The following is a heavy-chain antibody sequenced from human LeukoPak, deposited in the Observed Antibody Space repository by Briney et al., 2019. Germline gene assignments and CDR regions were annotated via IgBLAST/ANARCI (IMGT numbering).Heavy chain of an antibody. Sequence: SETLSLTCAVSGGSISSSNWWSWVRQPPGKGLEWIGEIYHSGSTNYNPSLKSRVTISVDKSKNQFSLKLSSVTAADTAVYYCARAKRGSGAYMDVWGKGTTVTISS. J-gene: IGHJ6*03. D-gene: IGHD1-26*01. V-gene: IGHV4-4*02. CDR1: GGSISSSNW. CDR3: ARAKRGSGAYMDV. CDR2: IYHSGST.